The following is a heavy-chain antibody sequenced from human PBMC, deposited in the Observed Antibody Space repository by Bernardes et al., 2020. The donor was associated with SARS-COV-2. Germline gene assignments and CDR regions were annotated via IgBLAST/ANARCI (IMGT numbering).Heavy chain of an antibody. CDR3: VTGGGLPDY. D-gene: IGHD4-17*01. CDR1: GFTFRNHW. J-gene: IGHJ4*02. CDR2: INQDGSEK. V-gene: IGHV3-7*01. Sequence: GSLRLSCAASGFTFRNHWMSWVRQAPGKGLEWVANINQDGSEKNYVDSVRGRFTISRDNAKSSLYLQMNSLRVEDTAVYYCVTGGGLPDYWGQGTLVTVSS.